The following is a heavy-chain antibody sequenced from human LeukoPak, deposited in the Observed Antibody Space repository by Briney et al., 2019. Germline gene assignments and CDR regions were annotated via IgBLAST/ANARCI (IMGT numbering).Heavy chain of an antibody. Sequence: GGSLRPSCAASGFTFSSHAMSWVRQAPEKGLEWVSSITNDNYDTFYADSVKGRFTISRDESKNTLYLQMKSLRAEDTAVYYCAREGISRKMDFDYWGQGTLVTVSS. CDR2: ITNDNYDT. J-gene: IGHJ4*02. D-gene: IGHD2/OR15-2a*01. CDR1: GFTFSSHA. V-gene: IGHV3-23*01. CDR3: AREGISRKMDFDY.